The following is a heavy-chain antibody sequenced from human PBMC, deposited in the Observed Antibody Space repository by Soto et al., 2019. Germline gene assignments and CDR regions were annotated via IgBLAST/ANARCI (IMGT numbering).Heavy chain of an antibody. Sequence: SETLSLTCSVSGGSLSSYDCSWIRQTPWKGLEWIGYIYHGGITYYNPSLNSRVTLSIDMTNNHVSLILNSVTAADTAVYYCARLFHWVPYYYDSSPYTFEKWFDPWGQGTLVTVSS. CDR1: GGSLSSYD. J-gene: IGHJ5*02. CDR3: ARLFHWVPYYYDSSPYTFEKWFDP. V-gene: IGHV4-59*08. CDR2: IYHGGIT. D-gene: IGHD3-22*01.